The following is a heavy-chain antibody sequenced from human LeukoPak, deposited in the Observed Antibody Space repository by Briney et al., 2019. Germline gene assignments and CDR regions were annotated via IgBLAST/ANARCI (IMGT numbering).Heavy chain of an antibody. CDR1: GYTFTGYY. D-gene: IGHD3-10*01. CDR2: INPNSGGI. Sequence: ASVKGSCKASGYTFTGYYMHWVRQAPGQGLEWMGWINPNSGGINYAQKFQGRVTMTRDTSISTAYMELSRLRSDDTAVYYCARVMVRGVIEPLGYWGQGTLVTVSS. CDR3: ARVMVRGVIEPLGY. V-gene: IGHV1-2*02. J-gene: IGHJ4*02.